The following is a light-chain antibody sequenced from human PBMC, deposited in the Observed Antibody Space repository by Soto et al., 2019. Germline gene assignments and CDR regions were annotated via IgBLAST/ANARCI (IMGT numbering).Light chain of an antibody. CDR3: QSYDSGLSGCV. V-gene: IGLV1-40*01. Sequence: QPVLTQPPSVSGAPGQRVTISCTGSSSNIGAGYDVHWYQQLPETAPKLLIYGNTNRPSGVPDRFSGSKSGTSASLAITGLQAEDEADYYCQSYDSGLSGCVFGGGTKVTVL. J-gene: IGLJ3*02. CDR1: SSNIGAGYD. CDR2: GNT.